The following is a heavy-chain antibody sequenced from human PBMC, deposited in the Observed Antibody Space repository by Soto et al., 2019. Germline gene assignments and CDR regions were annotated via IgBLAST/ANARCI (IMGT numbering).Heavy chain of an antibody. CDR2: ISGSGANT. V-gene: IGHV3-23*01. J-gene: IGHJ4*01. D-gene: IGHD2-21*02. CDR1: GFSISSDA. Sequence: GGSLRLSCAASGFSISSDAMSWVRQAPGKGLEWVSGISGSGANTNYADSVKGRFAISIDNSKNTLYLQMSSLRAEDTAVYYCAKRQSGNFGPFDHWGHGTRVTVSS. CDR3: AKRQSGNFGPFDH.